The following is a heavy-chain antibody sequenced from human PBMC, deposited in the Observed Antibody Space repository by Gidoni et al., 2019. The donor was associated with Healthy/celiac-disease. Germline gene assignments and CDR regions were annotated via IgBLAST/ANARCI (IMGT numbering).Heavy chain of an antibody. Sequence: EVQLVQSAAEVKKPGESLRTYRSGSGYRLTSYWISWVRQMPGKGLEWMGRIDPSDSYTNYSQSFQGHVAISDDKSISTAYLQWSSLKASDTAMYYCARLYSGYDSSVTRDYWGQGTLVTVSS. CDR1: GYRLTSYW. D-gene: IGHD5-12*01. CDR2: IDPSDSYT. J-gene: IGHJ4*02. V-gene: IGHV5-10-1*03. CDR3: ARLYSGYDSSVTRDY.